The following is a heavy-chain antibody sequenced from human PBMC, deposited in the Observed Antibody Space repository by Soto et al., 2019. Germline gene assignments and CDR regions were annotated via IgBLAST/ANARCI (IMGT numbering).Heavy chain of an antibody. V-gene: IGHV3-53*04. CDR1: GIPVSSNY. D-gene: IGHD3-10*01. Sequence: EVQLVESGGGLVQPGGSLRLSCAASGIPVSSNYMTWVRQAPGKGLEWVSVLHSGGDTYYANSVKGRFTISRHDSTNTLFLKMNSLTAAETAVYYCARDGPYYYASRMDVWGQGTTVTVSS. CDR3: ARDGPYYYASRMDV. J-gene: IGHJ6*02. CDR2: LHSGGDT.